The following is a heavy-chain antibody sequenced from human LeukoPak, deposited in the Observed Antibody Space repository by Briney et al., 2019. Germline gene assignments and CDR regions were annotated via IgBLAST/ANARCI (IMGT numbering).Heavy chain of an antibody. V-gene: IGHV1-8*01. J-gene: IGHJ5*02. D-gene: IGHD3-10*01. CDR2: MNPNSGNA. CDR1: GYTFTSYD. CDR3: ARVPVRGERFDP. Sequence: ASVKVSCKASGYTFTSYDINWVQQATGQGLEWMGWMNPNSGNAGYAQKFQGRVTMTRNTSISTAYMELSSLRSEDTAVYYCARVPVRGERFDPWGQGTLVTVSS.